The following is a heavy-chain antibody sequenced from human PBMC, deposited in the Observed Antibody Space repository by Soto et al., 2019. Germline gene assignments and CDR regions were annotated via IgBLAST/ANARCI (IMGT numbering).Heavy chain of an antibody. D-gene: IGHD5-12*01. J-gene: IGHJ4*02. V-gene: IGHV3-23*01. CDR3: AKRPSGYGNFDY. CDR1: GFTFSSYA. CDR2: ISGSGGST. Sequence: EVQLLESGGGLVQPGGSLRLSCAASGFTFSSYAMSWVRQAPGKGLEWVSAISGSGGSTYYADSVKGRFTISRDNSKNTLYLQMNSLRAEDTALYYCAKRPSGYGNFDYWGQGTLVTVSS.